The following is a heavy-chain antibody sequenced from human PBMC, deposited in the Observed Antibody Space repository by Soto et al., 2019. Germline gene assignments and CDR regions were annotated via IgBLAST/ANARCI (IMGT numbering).Heavy chain of an antibody. V-gene: IGHV2-5*02. CDR3: AHRLHPNYYDSSGYYY. D-gene: IGHD3-22*01. CDR2: IYWDDDK. CDR1: GFSLSTSGVG. J-gene: IGHJ4*02. Sequence: VSWPTLVNPPQTLTLTCTFSGFSLSTSGVGVGWIRQPPGKALEWLALIYWDDDKRYSPSLKSRLTITKDTSKNQVVLTMTNMDPVDTATYYCAHRLHPNYYDSSGYYYWGQGTLVTVSS.